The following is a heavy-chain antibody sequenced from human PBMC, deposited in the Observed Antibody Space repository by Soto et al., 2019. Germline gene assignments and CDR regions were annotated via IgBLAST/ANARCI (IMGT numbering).Heavy chain of an antibody. CDR3: ASPNYYGSGSYRKYYYVMDV. CDR1: GGSFSGYY. CDR2: INHSGST. V-gene: IGHV4-34*01. J-gene: IGHJ6*02. Sequence: LSLTCAVYGGSFSGYYWSWIRQPPGKGLEWIGEINHSGSTNYNPSLKSRVTISVDTSKNQFSLKLSSVTAADTAVYYCASPNYYGSGSYRKYYYVMDVWGQGTTVTVSS. D-gene: IGHD3-10*01.